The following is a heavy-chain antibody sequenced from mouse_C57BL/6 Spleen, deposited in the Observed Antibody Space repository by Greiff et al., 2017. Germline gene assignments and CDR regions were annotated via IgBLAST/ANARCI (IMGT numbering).Heavy chain of an antibody. V-gene: IGHV1-81*01. Sequence: QVQLKQSGAELARPGASVKLSCKASGYTFTSYGISWVKQRTGQGLEWIGEIYPRSGNTYYNEKFKGKATLTADKSSSTAYMELRSLTSEDSAVYFCARGEPGAYWGQGTLVTVSA. CDR2: IYPRSGNT. CDR1: GYTFTSYG. CDR3: ARGEPGAY. J-gene: IGHJ3*01.